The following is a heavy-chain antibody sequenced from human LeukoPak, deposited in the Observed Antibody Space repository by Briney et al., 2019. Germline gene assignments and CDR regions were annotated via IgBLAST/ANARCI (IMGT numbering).Heavy chain of an antibody. CDR3: ARVSYYDYVWGTYRRFLYYFDH. D-gene: IGHD3-16*02. V-gene: IGHV4-59*01. Sequence: SVTLSLTCTVSGGSISNNYWSWIRQAPGKALEWIGYMYYSGSTNYNPSLRSRVTISVDTSKNQFSLKLSSVTAADTAVYYCARVSYYDYVWGTYRRFLYYFDHWGQGTLVTVSS. CDR1: GGSISNNY. J-gene: IGHJ4*02. CDR2: MYYSGST.